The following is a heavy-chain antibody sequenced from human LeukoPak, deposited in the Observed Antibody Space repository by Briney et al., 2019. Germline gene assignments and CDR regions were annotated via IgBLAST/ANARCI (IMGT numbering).Heavy chain of an antibody. V-gene: IGHV1-69*06. Sequence: ASVKVSCKASGGTFSNYAISWVRQAPGQGLEWMGGIIPIFGSTNYAQKFQGRVTITADKSTTTVYMELRSLRSEDTAVYYCARPRFPYYRLSGPDYYYMDVWGKGATVTVSS. CDR2: IIPIFGST. CDR3: ARPRFPYYRLSGPDYYYMDV. J-gene: IGHJ6*03. CDR1: GGTFSNYA. D-gene: IGHD3-10*01.